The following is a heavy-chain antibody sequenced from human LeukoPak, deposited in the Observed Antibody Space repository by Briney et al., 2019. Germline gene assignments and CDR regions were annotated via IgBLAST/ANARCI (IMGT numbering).Heavy chain of an antibody. D-gene: IGHD1-26*01. J-gene: IGHJ3*02. V-gene: IGHV4-39*01. Sequence: SETLSLTCTVSGGSISSSSYYWGWIRQPPGKGPEWIGSIYYSGSTYYNPSLKSRVTISVDTSKNQFSLKLSSVTAADTAVYYCATAPIVGATSSAFDIWGQGTMVTVSS. CDR2: IYYSGST. CDR1: GGSISSSSYY. CDR3: ATAPIVGATSSAFDI.